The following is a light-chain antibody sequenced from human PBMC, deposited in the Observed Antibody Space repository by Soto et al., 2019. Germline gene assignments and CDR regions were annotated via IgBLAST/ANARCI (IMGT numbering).Light chain of an antibody. CDR2: DAS. CDR1: QNIRSR. CDR3: QQYHSYWT. V-gene: IGKV1-5*01. J-gene: IGKJ1*01. Sequence: DFQMPESPSTLSASVGACLPITGRASQNIRSRLAWFQQKPGKAPKLLIYDASSLESGVPQRFSGSGSGTVFTLTISSLQTDDFSTYYRQQYHSYWTFGKGTKVDIK.